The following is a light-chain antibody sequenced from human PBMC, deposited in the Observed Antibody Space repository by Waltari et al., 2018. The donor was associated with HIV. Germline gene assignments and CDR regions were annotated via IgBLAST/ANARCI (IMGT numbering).Light chain of an antibody. V-gene: IGLV1-44*01. Sequence: QSVMTQPPSASGNPGQRSTIACSGTSSHIGSRSVSWYQHFPGTAPKLLIFTNDQRPSGVPDRFSASKSGTSASLSISGLHSGDEGVYYCSAWDVSLNGVVFGGGTKLTVL. CDR1: SSHIGSRS. J-gene: IGLJ2*01. CDR2: TND. CDR3: SAWDVSLNGVV.